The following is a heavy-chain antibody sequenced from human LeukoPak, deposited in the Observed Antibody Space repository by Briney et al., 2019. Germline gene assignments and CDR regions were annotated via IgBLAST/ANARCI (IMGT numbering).Heavy chain of an antibody. CDR2: TNHSGST. D-gene: IGHD6-13*01. V-gene: IGHV4-34*01. J-gene: IGHJ4*02. CDR1: GGSFSGYY. Sequence: SETLSLTCAVYGGSFSGYYWSWIRQPPGKGLEWIGETNHSGSTNYNPSLKSRVTISVDTSENQFSLKLSSVTAADTAVYYCAREAAGIGYWGQGTLVTVSS. CDR3: AREAAGIGY.